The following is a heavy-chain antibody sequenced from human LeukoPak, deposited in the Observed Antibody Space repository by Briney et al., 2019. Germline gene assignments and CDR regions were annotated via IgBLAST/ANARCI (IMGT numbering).Heavy chain of an antibody. J-gene: IGHJ4*02. CDR1: GYTFTSYY. CDR3: ARGSRPGGGLQYYFDY. D-gene: IGHD2-15*01. Sequence: ASVKVSCKASGYTFTSYYMHWVRQAPGQGLEWMGWTSAYNGNTNYAQKLQGRVTMTTDTSTSTAYMELRSLRSDDTAVYYCARGSRPGGGLQYYFDYWGQGTLVTVSS. CDR2: TSAYNGNT. V-gene: IGHV1-18*04.